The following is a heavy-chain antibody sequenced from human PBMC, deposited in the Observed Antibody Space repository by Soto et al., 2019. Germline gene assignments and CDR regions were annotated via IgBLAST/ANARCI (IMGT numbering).Heavy chain of an antibody. CDR1: GYSISSSNW. CDR3: ARREIQGPIDY. D-gene: IGHD1-26*01. J-gene: IGHJ4*01. V-gene: IGHV4-28*01. Sequence: PSETLSLTCAVSGYSISSSNWWGWIRQPPGKGLEWIGYIYYSGTTYYNPSLKSRVTMSVDTSKNQFSLKLTSVTAVDTAVYYCARREIQGPIDYWGHGTMVTGSS. CDR2: IYYSGTT.